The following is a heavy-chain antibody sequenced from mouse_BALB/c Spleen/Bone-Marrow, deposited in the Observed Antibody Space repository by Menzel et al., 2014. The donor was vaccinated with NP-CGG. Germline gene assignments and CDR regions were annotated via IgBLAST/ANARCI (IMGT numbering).Heavy chain of an antibody. V-gene: IGHV1S56*01. CDR2: IYPGNVNT. J-gene: IGHJ2*01. CDR3: ARTTVALDY. D-gene: IGHD1-1*01. CDR1: GYTFTSYY. Sequence: VQLQQSGPELVKPGASARISCKASGYTFTSYYIQWEKQRPGQGLEWIGWIYPGNVNTKYNEKFKGKATLTADKSSSTAYMQLSSLTSEDSAVYFCARTTVALDYWGQGTTLTVSS.